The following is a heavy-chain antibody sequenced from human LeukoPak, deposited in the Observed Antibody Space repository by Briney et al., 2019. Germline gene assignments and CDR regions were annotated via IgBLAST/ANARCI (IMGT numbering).Heavy chain of an antibody. CDR3: TRLVGCSSTSCYSPDNWFDP. CDR1: GGTFSSYA. V-gene: IGHV1-69*05. CDR2: IIPIFGTA. D-gene: IGHD2-2*01. J-gene: IGHJ5*02. Sequence: SVKVSCKASGGTFSSYAISWVRQAPGQGLEWMGGIIPIFGTANYAQKFQGRVTITTDESTSTAYMELSSLRSEDTAVYYCTRLVGCSSTSCYSPDNWFDPWGQGTLVTVSP.